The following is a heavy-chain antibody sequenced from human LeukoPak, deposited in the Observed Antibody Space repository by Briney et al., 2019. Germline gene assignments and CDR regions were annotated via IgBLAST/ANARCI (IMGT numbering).Heavy chain of an antibody. CDR1: GGTFSSYA. D-gene: IGHD3-16*01. J-gene: IGHJ6*03. Sequence: SVKVSCKASGGTFSSYAISWVRQAPGQGLEWMGRIIPILSIANYAQKFQGRVTITADESTSTAYMELSSLRSEDTAVYYCARSPPGSPWDMDVWGKGTTVTVSS. CDR2: IIPILSIA. V-gene: IGHV1-69*04. CDR3: ARSPPGSPWDMDV.